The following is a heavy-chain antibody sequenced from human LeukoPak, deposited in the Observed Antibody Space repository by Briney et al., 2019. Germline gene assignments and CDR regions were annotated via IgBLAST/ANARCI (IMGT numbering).Heavy chain of an antibody. CDR2: IIPILGIA. CDR1: GGTLSSYA. Sequence: GASVKVSCKASGGTLSSYAISWVRQVPGQGLEWMGRIIPILGIANYAQKFQGRVTITADKSTSTAYMELSSLRSEDTAVYYCARERSSQGYFDFWGQGTLVTVSS. D-gene: IGHD6-6*01. J-gene: IGHJ4*02. V-gene: IGHV1-69*04. CDR3: ARERSSQGYFDF.